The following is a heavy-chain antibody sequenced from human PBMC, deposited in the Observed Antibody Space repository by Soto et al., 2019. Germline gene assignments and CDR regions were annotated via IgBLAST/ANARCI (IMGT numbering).Heavy chain of an antibody. CDR3: ARDQASPTYYDFWSGYYPYYFDY. V-gene: IGHV3-48*01. Sequence: GGSLRLSCAASGFTFSSYSMNWVRQAPGKGLEWVSYISSSSSTIYYADSVKGRFTISRDNAKNSLYLQMNSLRAEDTAVYYCARDQASPTYYDFWSGYYPYYFDYWGQGTLVTVSS. D-gene: IGHD3-3*01. CDR2: ISSSSSTI. J-gene: IGHJ4*02. CDR1: GFTFSSYS.